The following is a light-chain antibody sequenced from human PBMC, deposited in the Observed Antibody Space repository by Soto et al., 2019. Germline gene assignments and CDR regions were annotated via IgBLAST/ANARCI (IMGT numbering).Light chain of an antibody. J-gene: IGKJ1*01. Sequence: EIVLTQSPGTLSLSPGQRATLSCRASQSVSSSYLAWYQQKPGQAPRLLIYGASSRATGIPDRFSGSGSGTDFTLTISRLEPEDFAVYYCQQYGSSPVTFGQGMKVEIK. V-gene: IGKV3-20*01. CDR1: QSVSSSY. CDR3: QQYGSSPVT. CDR2: GAS.